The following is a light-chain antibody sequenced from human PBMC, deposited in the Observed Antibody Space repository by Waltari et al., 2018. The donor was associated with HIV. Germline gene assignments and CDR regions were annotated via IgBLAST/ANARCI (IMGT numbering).Light chain of an antibody. Sequence: QSALTQPPSASGSPGQSVTISCTGTSSDVGGYKYVSWYQQHPGKAPKIMIYEVSKWHSGSAGRFSGSESDNKASLSVFGLEAEDEGDYYRSSYGGSDNVVFGGGTKLTVL. CDR3: SSYGGSDNVV. CDR2: EVS. CDR1: SSDVGGYKY. V-gene: IGLV2-8*01. J-gene: IGLJ2*01.